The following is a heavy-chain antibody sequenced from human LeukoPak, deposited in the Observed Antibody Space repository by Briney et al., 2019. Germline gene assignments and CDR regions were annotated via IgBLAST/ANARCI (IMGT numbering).Heavy chain of an antibody. CDR1: GFTFDDYA. D-gene: IGHD2/OR15-2a*01. CDR2: ISWNSGSI. J-gene: IGHJ4*02. V-gene: IGHV3-9*01. CDR3: ARSFRFFDY. Sequence: GGSLRLSCAASGFTFDDYAMHWVRQAPGKGLEWVSGISWNSGSIGYADSVKGRFTISRDNAKNSLYLQMNSLRAEDTAVYYCARSFRFFDYWGQGTLVTVSS.